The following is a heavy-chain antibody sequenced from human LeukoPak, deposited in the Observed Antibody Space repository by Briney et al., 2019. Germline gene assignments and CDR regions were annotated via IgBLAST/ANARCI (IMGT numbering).Heavy chain of an antibody. D-gene: IGHD6-19*01. CDR2: INPNSGGT. J-gene: IGHJ4*02. Sequence: ASVKVSCKASGYTFTGYYMHWVRQAPGQGLEWMGRINPNSGGTSYAQKFQGRVTMTRDTSISTAYMELSRLRSDDTAVYYCARDPPQWLETFDYWGQGTLVTVSS. CDR1: GYTFTGYY. V-gene: IGHV1-2*06. CDR3: ARDPPQWLETFDY.